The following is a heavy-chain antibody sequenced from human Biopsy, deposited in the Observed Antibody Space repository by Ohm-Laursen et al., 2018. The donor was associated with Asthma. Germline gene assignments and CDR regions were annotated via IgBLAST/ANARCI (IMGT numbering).Heavy chain of an antibody. V-gene: IGHV1-69*17. J-gene: IGHJ4*02. CDR2: IMPPFGLT. CDR1: ADTFSSYV. Sequence: SSVKVSCKASADTFSSYVISWVRQAPGQGLEWMGGIMPPFGLTNYAQRFQDRLTISADKSTRTAYMELRRLRSEDSAVYYCARDHCSALWAGVSTDSCYFDYWGQGTLLTVSS. D-gene: IGHD5/OR15-5a*01. CDR3: ARDHCSALWAGVSTDSCYFDY.